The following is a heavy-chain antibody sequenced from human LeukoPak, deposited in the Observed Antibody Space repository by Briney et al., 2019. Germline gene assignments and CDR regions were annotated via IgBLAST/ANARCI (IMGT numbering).Heavy chain of an antibody. V-gene: IGHV4-59*08. D-gene: IGHD6-25*01. J-gene: IGHJ4*02. CDR2: IYYSGST. CDR3: ARHRSSGDDY. CDR1: GGSISGYY. Sequence: SETLSLTCTVSGGSISGYYWSWIRQPPGKGLEWIGYIYYSGSTTYNPSLKSRVTMSVDTSKSQLSLRVSSVTAADTAVYYCARHRSSGDDYWGQGTLVTVSS.